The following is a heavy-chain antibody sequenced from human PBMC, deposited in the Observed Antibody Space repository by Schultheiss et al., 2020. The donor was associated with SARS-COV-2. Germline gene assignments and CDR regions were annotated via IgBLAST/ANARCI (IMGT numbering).Heavy chain of an antibody. Sequence: LRLSCAISGDNISSNSAAWNWIRQSPSRGLEWLGRTYCRSQCYNDYAVSVIGRISINPDTSQNQFSLHLASVTPEDTAVYYCARGGLPGVPAAPDYWGQGTLITVSS. CDR3: ARGGLPGVPAAPDY. CDR1: GDNISSNSAA. CDR2: TYCRSQCYN. V-gene: IGHV6-1*01. J-gene: IGHJ4*02. D-gene: IGHD2-2*01.